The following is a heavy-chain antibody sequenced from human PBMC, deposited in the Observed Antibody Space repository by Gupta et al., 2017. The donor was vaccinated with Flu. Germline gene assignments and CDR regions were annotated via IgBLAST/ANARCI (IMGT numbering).Heavy chain of an antibody. CDR1: GGPFSSYA. D-gene: IGHD2-15*01. CDR2: IIPIFGTA. V-gene: IGHV1-69*06. Sequence: QVQLVQSGAEVKKPGSSVKVSCKASGGPFSSYAISWVRQAAGHGLEWMGGIIPIFGTANYAQKFQGRVTITADKSTSTAYMELSSLRSEDTAVYYCAEGCSGGSCYSPLDYYYYGMDVWGQGTTVTVSS. CDR3: AEGCSGGSCYSPLDYYYYGMDV. J-gene: IGHJ6*02.